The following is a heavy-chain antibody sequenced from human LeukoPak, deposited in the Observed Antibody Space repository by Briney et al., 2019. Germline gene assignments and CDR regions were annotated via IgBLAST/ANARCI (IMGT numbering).Heavy chain of an antibody. J-gene: IGHJ3*02. Sequence: ASVKVSCKASGYTFTGYYMHWVRQAPGQGLEWMGWINPNSGGTNYAQKFQGRVTITADESTSTAYMELSSLRSEDTAVYYCARAKDVEMATILPTHAFDIWGQGTMVTVSS. D-gene: IGHD5-24*01. V-gene: IGHV1-2*02. CDR2: INPNSGGT. CDR3: ARAKDVEMATILPTHAFDI. CDR1: GYTFTGYY.